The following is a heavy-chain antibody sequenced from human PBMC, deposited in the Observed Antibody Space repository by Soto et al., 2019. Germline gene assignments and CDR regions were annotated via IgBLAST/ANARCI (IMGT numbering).Heavy chain of an antibody. CDR1: GFTVSSNY. D-gene: IGHD6-6*01. Sequence: GGSLRLSCAASGFTVSSNYMSWVRQAPGKGLEWVSVIYSGGSTYYADSVKGRFTISRDNSKNTLCLQMNSLRAEDTAVYYCAREQLAPRGGMDVWGQGTTVTGSS. J-gene: IGHJ6*02. V-gene: IGHV3-53*01. CDR3: AREQLAPRGGMDV. CDR2: IYSGGST.